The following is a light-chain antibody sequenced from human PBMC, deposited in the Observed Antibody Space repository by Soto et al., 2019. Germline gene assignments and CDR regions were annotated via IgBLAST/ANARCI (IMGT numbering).Light chain of an antibody. CDR2: GAS. J-gene: IGKJ1*01. CDR3: QLYGSSLWT. Sequence: EIVLTQSPGTLSLSPGERVTLSCRASQSVSSSYLAWYQQKVGQAPRLLIYGASSRATGIPDRFSDSGSGTDFTLTISRLEPEDFAVYYCQLYGSSLWTFGQGTKVEIK. CDR1: QSVSSSY. V-gene: IGKV3-20*01.